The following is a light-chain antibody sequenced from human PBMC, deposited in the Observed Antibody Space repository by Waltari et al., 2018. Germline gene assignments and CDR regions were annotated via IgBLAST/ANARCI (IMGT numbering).Light chain of an antibody. CDR2: AAS. J-gene: IGKJ1*01. CDR1: QRISSY. V-gene: IGKV1-39*01. Sequence: IQMTQSPSSLSASVGDRVTITCRASQRISSYLNWYQQKPGKAPKLLIYAASSLQSGVPSRFSGSGSGTDFTLTISSLQPEDFETYYCQQYYRPPWTFGQGTKVDIK. CDR3: QQYYRPPWT.